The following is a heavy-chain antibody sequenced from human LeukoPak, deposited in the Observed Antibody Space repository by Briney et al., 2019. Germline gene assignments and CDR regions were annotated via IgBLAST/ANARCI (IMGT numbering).Heavy chain of an antibody. CDR3: ARVVSREWFFDY. CDR2: TYYRSKWYS. Sequence: SQTLSLTCAISGDSVSSNSVAWNWIRQSPSRGLEWLGRTYYRSKWYSDYAVSVKSRITINPDTSKNQFSLQLKSVTPEDTAVYYCARVVSREWFFDYWGQGTLATVSS. D-gene: IGHD3-3*01. CDR1: GDSVSSNSVA. V-gene: IGHV6-1*01. J-gene: IGHJ4*02.